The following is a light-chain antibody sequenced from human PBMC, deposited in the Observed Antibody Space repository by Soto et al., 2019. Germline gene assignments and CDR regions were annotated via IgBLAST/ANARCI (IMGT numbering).Light chain of an antibody. J-gene: IGLJ2*01. V-gene: IGLV2-14*01. CDR2: DVS. CDR1: SSDVGGYNY. Sequence: QSALTQPASVSGSPGQSITISCTGTSSDVGGYNYVSWYQQYLGKAPKLMIYDVSNRPSGVSNRFSGSKSGNTASLTISGLQAEDEADYYCSSYTSSSTLRVFGGGTKVTVL. CDR3: SSYTSSSTLRV.